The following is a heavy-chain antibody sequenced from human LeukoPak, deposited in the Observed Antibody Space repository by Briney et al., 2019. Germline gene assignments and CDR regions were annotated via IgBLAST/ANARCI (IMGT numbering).Heavy chain of an antibody. D-gene: IGHD1-26*01. CDR1: GFTFSHSY. V-gene: IGHV3-74*01. CDR2: IDIDGNT. CDR3: ASGAQSDY. Sequence: GGSLRLSCAASGFTFSHSYIHWVRQAPGKGLVWVSRIDIDGNTVYADPVKGRFTISRDNAKSTLYLEMNSLRAEDTALYYCASGAQSDYWGQGTLVTVSS. J-gene: IGHJ4*02.